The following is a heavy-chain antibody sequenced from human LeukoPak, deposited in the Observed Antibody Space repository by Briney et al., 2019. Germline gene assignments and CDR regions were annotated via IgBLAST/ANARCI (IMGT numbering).Heavy chain of an antibody. CDR2: INPNSGGT. V-gene: IGHV1-2*06. CDR3: ASGGGSYGDI. D-gene: IGHD1-26*01. Sequence: ASVKVSRKASGYTFTGFYMHWVRQAPGQGLEWMGRINPNSGGTNYAQKFQGRITMTRDTSISTDYMELSRLRSDDTAVYYCASGGGSYGDIWGQGTMVTVSS. J-gene: IGHJ3*02. CDR1: GYTFTGFY.